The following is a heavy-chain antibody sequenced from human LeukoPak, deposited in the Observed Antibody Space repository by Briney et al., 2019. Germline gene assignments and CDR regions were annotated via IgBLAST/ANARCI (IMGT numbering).Heavy chain of an antibody. J-gene: IGHJ5*02. V-gene: IGHV1-46*01. Sequence: ASVKVSCTASGYTFTSYYMHWVRQAPGQGLEWMGIINPSGGSTSYAQKFQGRVTMTRDMSTSTVYMELSSLRSEDTAVYYCARLWNSYGSWRWFDPWGQGTLVTVSS. CDR3: ARLWNSYGSWRWFDP. D-gene: IGHD5-18*01. CDR2: INPSGGST. CDR1: GYTFTSYY.